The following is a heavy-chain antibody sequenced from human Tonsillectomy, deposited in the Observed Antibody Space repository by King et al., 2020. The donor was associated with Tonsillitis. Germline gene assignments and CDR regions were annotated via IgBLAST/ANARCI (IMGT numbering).Heavy chain of an antibody. CDR2: IYTSGSS. J-gene: IGHJ3*02. CDR1: GGSISSGSHY. D-gene: IGHD1-26*01. CDR3: GGEISGSPTCGSAFDI. V-gene: IGHV4-61*02. Sequence: QLQESGPGLVKPSQTLSLTCTVSGGSISSGSHYWSWIRQPAGKEVEWIGRIYTSGSSNYNPSLSSRVTMTVDTSKNQLSLILSSVTAADTAVFYCGGEISGSPTCGSAFDIWGQGTLVTVSP.